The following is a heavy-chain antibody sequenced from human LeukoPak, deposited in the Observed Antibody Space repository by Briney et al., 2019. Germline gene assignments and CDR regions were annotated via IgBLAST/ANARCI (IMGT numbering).Heavy chain of an antibody. J-gene: IGHJ5*02. D-gene: IGHD3-22*01. V-gene: IGHV3-21*01. CDR3: ARDSRATYYYDSSGMGNWFDP. Sequence: GGSLRLSCAAYGFTFSSYSMNWVRQAPGKGLEWVSSISSSSSYIYYADSVKGRFTISRDNAKNSLYLQMNSLRAEDTAVYYCARDSRATYYYDSSGMGNWFDPWGQGTLVTVSS. CDR2: ISSSSSYI. CDR1: GFTFSSYS.